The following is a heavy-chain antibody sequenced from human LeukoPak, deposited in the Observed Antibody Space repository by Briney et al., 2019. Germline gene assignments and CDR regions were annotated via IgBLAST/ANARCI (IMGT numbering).Heavy chain of an antibody. J-gene: IGHJ4*02. Sequence: GGSLRLSCAASGFTFSSYWMSWVRQAPGKGLEWVANIKQDGSEKYYVDSVKGRFTISRDNAKNSLYLQMNSLRAEDTAVYYCARGRYCSSTSCHYFDYRGQGTLVTVSS. D-gene: IGHD2-2*01. V-gene: IGHV3-7*01. CDR3: ARGRYCSSTSCHYFDY. CDR2: IKQDGSEK. CDR1: GFTFSSYW.